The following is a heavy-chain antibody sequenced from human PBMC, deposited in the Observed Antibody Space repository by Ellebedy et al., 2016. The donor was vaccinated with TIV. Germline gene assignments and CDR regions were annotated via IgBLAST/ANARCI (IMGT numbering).Heavy chain of an antibody. CDR2: ISTNSAKT. D-gene: IGHD4-23*01. Sequence: ASVKVSXKASSYTFTTSGITWVRQAPGQGLEWMGWISTNSAKTIYAQNLQGRVTMTTDTSTSTAYMELRSLRSDDTAVYYCARVPMPGKADYWGQGTLVTVSS. J-gene: IGHJ4*02. CDR3: ARVPMPGKADY. V-gene: IGHV1-18*01. CDR1: SYTFTTSG.